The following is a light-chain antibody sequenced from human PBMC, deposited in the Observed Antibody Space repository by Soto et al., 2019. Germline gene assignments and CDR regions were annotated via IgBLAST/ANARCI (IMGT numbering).Light chain of an antibody. J-gene: IGLJ2*01. CDR1: SGHSSYA. V-gene: IGLV4-69*01. Sequence: QLVLTQSPSASASLGASIKLTCTLSSGHSSYAIAWHQQQPEKGPRYLMKLNSDGSHSKGDGIPDRFSGSSSGAERYLTISSLQSEDEADYYCPTWGTGMEVFFGGSKLTVL. CDR2: LNSDGSH. CDR3: PTWGTGMEV.